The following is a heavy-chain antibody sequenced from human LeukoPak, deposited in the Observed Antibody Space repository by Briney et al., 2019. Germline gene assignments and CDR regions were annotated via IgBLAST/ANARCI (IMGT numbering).Heavy chain of an antibody. V-gene: IGHV4-4*02. Sequence: SGTLSLTCAVSGVSISSSEWWIWVRPPPGQGLEWIGEIHRAGRTRYNPSLKSRVTISVDTSKNQLSLKVSSVTAADTAVYFCARLPAVSGSSFYGMDVWGQGTTITVSS. CDR2: IHRAGRT. CDR3: ARLPAVSGSSFYGMDV. D-gene: IGHD1-26*01. J-gene: IGHJ6*02. CDR1: GVSISSSEW.